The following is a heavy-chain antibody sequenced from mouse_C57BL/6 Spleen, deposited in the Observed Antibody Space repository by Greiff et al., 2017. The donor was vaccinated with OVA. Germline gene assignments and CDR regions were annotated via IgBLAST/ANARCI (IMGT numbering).Heavy chain of an antibody. J-gene: IGHJ2*01. CDR3: ARRGNYRYFDY. V-gene: IGHV1-18*01. Sequence: VQLQQSGPELVKPGASVTIPCKASGYTFTDYNMDWVKQSHGKSLEWIGDINPNNGGTIYNQKFKGKATLTVDKSSSTAYMELRSLTSEDTAVYYCARRGNYRYFDYWGQGTTLTVSS. CDR1: GYTFTDYN. CDR2: INPNNGGT. D-gene: IGHD2-1*01.